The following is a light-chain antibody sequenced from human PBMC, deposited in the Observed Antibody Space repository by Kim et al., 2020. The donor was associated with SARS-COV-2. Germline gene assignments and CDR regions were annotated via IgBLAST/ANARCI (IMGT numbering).Light chain of an antibody. Sequence: DIQMTQSPSSLSASVGDRVTITCLASQIVSSYLNWYQQKPGQAPKLLIYAAINLQGGVPSRFSGSGSGTDFTLAINSLQPEDFAIYYCQQTYNNHPTFGQGTKVDIK. CDR2: AAI. CDR1: QIVSSY. V-gene: IGKV1-39*01. CDR3: QQTYNNHPT. J-gene: IGKJ1*01.